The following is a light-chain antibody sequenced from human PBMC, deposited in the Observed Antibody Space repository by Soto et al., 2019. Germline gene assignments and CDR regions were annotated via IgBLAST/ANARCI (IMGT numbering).Light chain of an antibody. V-gene: IGLV1-44*01. CDR2: YTD. Sequence: QSVLTQPPSASGTPGQSVTISCSGSSSNIGSYTVNWYQQLPGMAPKLLIYYTDQRPSGVPDRFSGSKSGTSASLAISGLQPEDEADYHCATWDDSLTAVVFGTGTKLTVL. CDR1: SSNIGSYT. J-gene: IGLJ1*01. CDR3: ATWDDSLTAVV.